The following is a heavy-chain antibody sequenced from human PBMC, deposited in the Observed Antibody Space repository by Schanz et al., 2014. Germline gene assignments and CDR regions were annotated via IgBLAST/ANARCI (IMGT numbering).Heavy chain of an antibody. J-gene: IGHJ4*02. V-gene: IGHV4-59*06. CDR3: SRGECSSTSCHEVAPPDD. CDR1: GFTFTNYA. D-gene: IGHD2-2*01. CDR2: NSYYEAS. Sequence: VQLMESGGGLVKPGGSLRLSCAASGFTFTNYAMSWIRQTPGKGLEWIGDNSYYEASSYNPALRSRVALSLDTSKNQFSLRLSSVTAADTAIYYCSRGECSSTSCHEVAPPDDWGQGTLVTVSS.